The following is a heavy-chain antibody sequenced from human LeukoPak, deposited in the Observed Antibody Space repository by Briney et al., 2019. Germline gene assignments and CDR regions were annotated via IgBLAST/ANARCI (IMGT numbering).Heavy chain of an antibody. CDR2: IKQDGSEK. J-gene: IGHJ6*03. CDR1: GFTCSSYW. D-gene: IGHD6-19*01. V-gene: IGHV3-7*04. CDR3: ARVSVAGTFYYYYYMDV. Sequence: GGSLRLSGAASGFTCSSYWMSWVRQAPGKGLEWVANIKQDGSEKYYVDSVKGRFTISRDNAKNSLYLQMNSLRAEDTAVYYCARVSVAGTFYYYYYMDVWGKGTTVTISS.